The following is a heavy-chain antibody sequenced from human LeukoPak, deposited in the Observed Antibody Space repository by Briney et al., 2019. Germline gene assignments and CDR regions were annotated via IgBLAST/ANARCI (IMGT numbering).Heavy chain of an antibody. CDR2: MSSSGTSI. CDR3: ATPSTVVRGPAI. Sequence: GGSLRLSCAASGFTVSTYSMIWVRQAPGKGLEWVSYMSSSGTSIYYAKSVKGRFTISRDNAKNSLYLQMNSLRAEDTAVYYCATPSTVVRGPAIWGQGTLLTVSS. J-gene: IGHJ4*02. V-gene: IGHV3-48*01. CDR1: GFTVSTYS. D-gene: IGHD5/OR15-5a*01.